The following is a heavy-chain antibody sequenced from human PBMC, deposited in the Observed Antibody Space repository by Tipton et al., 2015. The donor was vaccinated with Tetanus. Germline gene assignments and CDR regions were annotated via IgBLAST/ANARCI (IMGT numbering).Heavy chain of an antibody. CDR3: AKGGSSWSAYFDY. V-gene: IGHV3-23*01. Sequence: GSLRLSCAASGFTFSSYAMSWVRQTPGKGQEWVSGFRGDDGSPYYAESVKGRFTVSRDDSKNTLYLQMSSLRAEDTALYYCAKGGSSWSAYFDYWGQGALVTVSS. CDR2: FRGDDGSP. D-gene: IGHD6-13*01. CDR1: GFTFSSYA. J-gene: IGHJ4*02.